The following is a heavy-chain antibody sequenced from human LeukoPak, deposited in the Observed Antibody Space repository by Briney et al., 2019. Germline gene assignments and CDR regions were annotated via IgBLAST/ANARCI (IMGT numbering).Heavy chain of an antibody. CDR2: ISPNSGGT. V-gene: IGHV1-2*06. CDR1: GGTFSSYA. J-gene: IGHJ4*02. CDR3: AREYYYDSLSTDY. Sequence: ASVKVSCKASGGTFSSYAISWVRQAPGQGLEWMGRISPNSGGTNYAQKFQGRVTMTSDTSIGTAYMELSRLRSDDTAVYYCAREYYYDSLSTDYWGQGTLVTVSS. D-gene: IGHD3-22*01.